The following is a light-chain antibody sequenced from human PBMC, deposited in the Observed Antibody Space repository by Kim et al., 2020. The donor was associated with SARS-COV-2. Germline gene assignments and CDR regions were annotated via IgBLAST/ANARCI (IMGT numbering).Light chain of an antibody. Sequence: GDRVTITCRASQSISISLAWYQQKPGKAPNLLIYEASSLQSGVPSRFSGSGSGTELTLTISSLQPDDFATYYCQHYYVYSGTFGQGTKV. V-gene: IGKV1-5*01. CDR2: EAS. CDR1: QSISIS. J-gene: IGKJ1*01. CDR3: QHYYVYSGT.